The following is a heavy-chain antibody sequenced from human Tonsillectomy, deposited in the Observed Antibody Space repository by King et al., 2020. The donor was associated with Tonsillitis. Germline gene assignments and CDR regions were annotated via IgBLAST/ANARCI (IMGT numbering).Heavy chain of an antibody. Sequence: VQLQQWGAGLLKPSETLSLTCAVYGGSFNDYFWSWIRQPPGKGLEWIGEVSHSGSTNYNTSLKSRVSISVDTSKNQFSLKLSSVTAADTAVYYCARGKYDVWSGYPDYFDYWGRGTLVTVSS. CDR1: GGSFNDYF. V-gene: IGHV4-34*01. D-gene: IGHD3-3*01. J-gene: IGHJ4*03. CDR3: ARGKYDVWSGYPDYFDY. CDR2: VSHSGST.